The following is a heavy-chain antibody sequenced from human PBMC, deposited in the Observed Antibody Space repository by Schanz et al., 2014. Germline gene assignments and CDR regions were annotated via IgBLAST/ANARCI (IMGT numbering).Heavy chain of an antibody. CDR3: ARDGVDAAAGGNY. CDR2: INPSGGST. V-gene: IGHV1-46*03. D-gene: IGHD6-13*01. Sequence: QVQLVQSGAEVKEPGASVQVSCKASGYVFTAYYMHWVRQAPGQGLEWMGMINPSGGSTTYAQKFQGRVTMTRDTSTSTVYMELSSLRSEDTAVYYCARDGVDAAAGGNYWGQGTLVTVSS. CDR1: GYVFTAYY. J-gene: IGHJ4*02.